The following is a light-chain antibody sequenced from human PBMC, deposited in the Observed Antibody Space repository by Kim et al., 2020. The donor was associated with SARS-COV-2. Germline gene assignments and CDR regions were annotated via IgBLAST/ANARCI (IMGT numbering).Light chain of an antibody. V-gene: IGKV4-1*01. CDR1: QSVLYSSNNKNY. Sequence: DIVMTQSPDSLAVSLGERATINCKSSQSVLYSSNNKNYLAWYQQKPGQPPKLLIYWASTRESGVPDRFSGSGSGTDFTLTISSLQAGDVAVYYCQRYYSTPRTFGQGTKVDIK. J-gene: IGKJ1*01. CDR2: WAS. CDR3: QRYYSTPRT.